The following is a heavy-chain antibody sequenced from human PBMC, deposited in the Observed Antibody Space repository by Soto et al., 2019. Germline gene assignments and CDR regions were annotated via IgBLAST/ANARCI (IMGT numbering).Heavy chain of an antibody. CDR2: INHSGST. V-gene: IGHV4-34*01. J-gene: IGHJ4*02. D-gene: IGHD3-22*01. Sequence: SETLSLTCAVYGGSSSGYYWSWIRQPPGKGLEWIGEINHSGSTNYNPSLKSRVTISVDTSKNQFSLKLSSVTAADMAVYYCARGGYYDSSGYQDYWGQGTLVTVSS. CDR3: ARGGYYDSSGYQDY. CDR1: GGSSSGYY.